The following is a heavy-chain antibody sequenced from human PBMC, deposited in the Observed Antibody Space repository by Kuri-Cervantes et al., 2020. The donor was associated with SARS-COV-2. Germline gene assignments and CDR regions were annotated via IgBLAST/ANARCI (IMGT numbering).Heavy chain of an antibody. CDR1: GGTFSSYA. CDR2: IIPIFGTA. CDR3: ARATGPPGYFDY. V-gene: IGHV1-69*05. Sequence: SVKVSCKASGGTFSSYAISWVRQAPGQGLEWMGGIIPIFGTANYAQRFQGRVTITTDESTSTAYMELSSLRSEDTAVYYCARATGPPGYFDYWGQGTLVTVSS. J-gene: IGHJ4*02.